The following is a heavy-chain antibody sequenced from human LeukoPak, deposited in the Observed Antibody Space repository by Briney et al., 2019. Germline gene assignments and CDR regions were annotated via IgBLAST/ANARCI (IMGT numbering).Heavy chain of an antibody. CDR1: GFPFSSYA. V-gene: IGHV3-23*01. Sequence: GSLGLSCAAPGFPFSSYAMNWGRPAPGKGLGWVPAFSGSGGSTYYADSVKGRFTISRDNSKNTLYLQMNSLRAEDTAVYYCAKGEYYYGSGSYYLDYWGQGTLVTVSS. CDR2: FSGSGGST. J-gene: IGHJ4*02. CDR3: AKGEYYYGSGSYYLDY. D-gene: IGHD3-10*01.